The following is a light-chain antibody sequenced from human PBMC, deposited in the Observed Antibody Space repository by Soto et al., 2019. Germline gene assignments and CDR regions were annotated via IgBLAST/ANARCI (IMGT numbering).Light chain of an antibody. J-gene: IGLJ1*01. V-gene: IGLV2-8*01. CDR1: SSDVGAYKY. CDR2: EVT. Sequence: QSALTQPPSASGSPGQSVTISCTGTSSDVGAYKYVSWYQQYPGKAPKLIIYEVTKRPSGVPDRFSGSKSGNTASLTVSGLRPDDVGEYYCTAYAGSNNFVFGTGTKGTVL. CDR3: TAYAGSNNFV.